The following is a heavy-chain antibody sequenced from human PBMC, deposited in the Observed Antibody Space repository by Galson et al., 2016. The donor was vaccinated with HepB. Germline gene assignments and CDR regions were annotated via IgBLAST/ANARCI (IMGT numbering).Heavy chain of an antibody. V-gene: IGHV4-4*02. CDR2: VFHTGST. CDR3: ARADYGAYVRAFDV. CDR1: SYIW. J-gene: IGHJ3*01. D-gene: IGHD4-17*01. Sequence: SYIWWSWVRQAPGQGLEWIGEVFHTGSTNYNPSLESRISISVDKSENQFSLKLSSVTAADTAVYYCARADYGAYVRAFDVWGQGTMVTVSS.